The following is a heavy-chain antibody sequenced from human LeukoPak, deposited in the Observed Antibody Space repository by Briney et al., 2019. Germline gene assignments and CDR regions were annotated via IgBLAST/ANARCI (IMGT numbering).Heavy chain of an antibody. V-gene: IGHV4-59*01. CDR3: ARARAGGGGLYCSNFVFDC. Sequence: SETLSLTCTVSGGSISSYYWSWIRQPPGKGLEWIGYIYYSGSTNYNPSLKSRVTISVDTSKNQFSLKLSSVTAADTAVYYCARARAGGGGLYCSNFVFDCWGQGTLVTVSS. J-gene: IGHJ4*02. CDR1: GGSISSYY. D-gene: IGHD4-11*01. CDR2: IYYSGST.